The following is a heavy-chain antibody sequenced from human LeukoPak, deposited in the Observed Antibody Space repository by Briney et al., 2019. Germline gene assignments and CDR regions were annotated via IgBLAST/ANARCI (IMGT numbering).Heavy chain of an antibody. Sequence: GGSLRLSCAASGFTFSGYWMSWVRQAPGKGLEGVANIKQDGSEKYYVDSVKGRFTISRDNAKNSLYLQMNSLRAEDTAVYYCAREFLRITMVRVLDYGGQGTLVTVFS. V-gene: IGHV3-7*01. J-gene: IGHJ4*02. CDR1: GFTFSGYW. CDR2: IKQDGSEK. D-gene: IGHD3-10*01. CDR3: AREFLRITMVRVLDY.